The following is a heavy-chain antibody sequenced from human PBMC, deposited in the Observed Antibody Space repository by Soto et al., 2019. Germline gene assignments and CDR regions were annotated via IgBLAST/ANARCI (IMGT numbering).Heavy chain of an antibody. CDR1: GYTFTGYY. CDR3: ARDSSIAAYRFNSHFDY. D-gene: IGHD6-6*01. Sequence: ASVKVSCKASGYTFTGYYMHWVRQAPGQGLEWMGWINPNSGGTNYAQKFQGWVTMTRATSISTAYMELSRLRSDDTAVYYCARDSSIAAYRFNSHFDYWGQGTLVTVSS. CDR2: INPNSGGT. J-gene: IGHJ4*02. V-gene: IGHV1-2*04.